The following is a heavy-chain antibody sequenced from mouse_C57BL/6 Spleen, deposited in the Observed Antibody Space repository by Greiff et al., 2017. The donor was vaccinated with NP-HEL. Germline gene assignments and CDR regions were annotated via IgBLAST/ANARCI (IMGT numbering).Heavy chain of an antibody. CDR3: ARESITTSAMDY. Sequence: VQLQESGAELVKPGASVKISCKASGYAFSSYWMNWVKQRPGKGLEWIGQIYPGDGDTNYNGKFKGQATLTADKSSSTAYLQLSSLTSEDSAVYFWARESITTSAMDYWGQGTSVTVAS. CDR2: IYPGDGDT. D-gene: IGHD2-4*01. CDR1: GYAFSSYW. J-gene: IGHJ4*01. V-gene: IGHV1-80*01.